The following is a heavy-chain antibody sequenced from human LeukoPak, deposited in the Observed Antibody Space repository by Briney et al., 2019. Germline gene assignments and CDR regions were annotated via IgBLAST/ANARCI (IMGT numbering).Heavy chain of an antibody. Sequence: SETLSLTCTVSGDSISVSYWSWIRQPPGKGLEWVGYIYRSGTTSYNPALKSRVTMAVDTSKNQFSLNLDSVTAADTAVYYCARHTATTYSSSSDWFDLWGQGTLVTVSS. CDR3: ARHTATTYSSSSDWFDL. CDR2: IYRSGTT. D-gene: IGHD6-6*01. V-gene: IGHV4-4*09. CDR1: GDSISVSY. J-gene: IGHJ5*02.